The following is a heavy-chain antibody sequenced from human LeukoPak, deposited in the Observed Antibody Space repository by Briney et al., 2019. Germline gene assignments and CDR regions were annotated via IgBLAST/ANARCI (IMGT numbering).Heavy chain of an antibody. CDR2: IIPIFGTA. CDR3: ASWSSTRGTFDY. D-gene: IGHD6-13*01. J-gene: IGHJ4*02. Sequence: GASVKVSCKASGGTFSSYAISWVRQAPGQGLEWMGGIIPIFGTANYAQKLQGRVTITADESTSTAYMELSSLRSEDTAVYYCASWSSTRGTFDYWGQGTLVTVSS. CDR1: GGTFSSYA. V-gene: IGHV1-69*13.